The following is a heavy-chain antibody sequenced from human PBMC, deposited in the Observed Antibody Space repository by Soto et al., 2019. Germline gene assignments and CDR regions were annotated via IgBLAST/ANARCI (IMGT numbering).Heavy chain of an antibody. CDR3: ANSGIAAAGTGYYYYYGMDV. CDR2: IIPIFGTA. CDR1: GGTFSSYA. J-gene: IGHJ6*02. Sequence: SVKVSCKASGGTFSSYAISWVRQAPGQGLEWMGGIIPIFGTANYAQKFQGRVTITADKSTSTAYMELSSLRSEDTAVYYCANSGIAAAGTGYYYYYGMDVWGQGTTVTVS. V-gene: IGHV1-69*06. D-gene: IGHD6-13*01.